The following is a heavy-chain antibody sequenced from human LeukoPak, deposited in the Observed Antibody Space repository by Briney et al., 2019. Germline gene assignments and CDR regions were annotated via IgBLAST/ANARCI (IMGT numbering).Heavy chain of an antibody. CDR1: GGSFSSSTYY. CDR2: IYYSGTS. Sequence: PSETLSLTCSVSGGSFSSSTYYWGWIRQPPGKGLEWIGAIYYSGTSYYNSSLKSRVTISVDTSKNQFSLKLSSVTAADTAVYYCAKGYCRGNSCYDDRGAFDYWGQGTLVTVSS. D-gene: IGHD2-2*01. CDR3: AKGYCRGNSCYDDRGAFDY. V-gene: IGHV4-39*01. J-gene: IGHJ4*02.